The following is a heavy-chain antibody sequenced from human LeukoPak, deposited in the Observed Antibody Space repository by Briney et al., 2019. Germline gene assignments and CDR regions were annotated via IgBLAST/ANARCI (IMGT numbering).Heavy chain of an antibody. CDR3: ARDHAAAAGVFDY. CDR1: GGSIGSYY. D-gene: IGHD6-13*01. CDR2: IYTSGST. Sequence: PSETLSLTCTVSGGSIGSYYWSLIRQPAGKGLEWIGRIYTSGSTNYNPSLKSRVTMSVDTSKNQFSLKLSSVTAADTAVYYCARDHAAAAGVFDYWGQGTLVIVFS. J-gene: IGHJ4*02. V-gene: IGHV4-4*07.